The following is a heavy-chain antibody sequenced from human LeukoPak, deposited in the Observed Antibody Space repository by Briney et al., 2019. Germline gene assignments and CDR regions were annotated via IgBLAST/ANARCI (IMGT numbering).Heavy chain of an antibody. J-gene: IGHJ6*03. CDR2: IYSGGTT. CDR3: ARVHWNYVYMDV. Sequence: GGSLRLSCAVSGFTVNFNYLTWVRQAPGKGLEWVSIIYSGGTTYYADSVKGRFTMSRDESKNTLYLEMDSLRVEDTAVYYCARVHWNYVYMDVWGKGTTVTVSS. CDR1: GFTVNFNY. V-gene: IGHV3-66*01. D-gene: IGHD1-7*01.